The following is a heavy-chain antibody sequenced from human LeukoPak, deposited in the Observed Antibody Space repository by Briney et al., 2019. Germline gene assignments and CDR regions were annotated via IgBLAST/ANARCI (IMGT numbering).Heavy chain of an antibody. CDR2: INANSGTT. Sequence: GGSLRLSCTASGFAFSVYAMSWLRQPPGKGLEWVSTINANSGTTSYAASVRGRFTISRDNSENTLYLQLNTLRADDTATYYCAKPISGGLAVTADWFHPWGQGTLVVVSS. J-gene: IGHJ5*01. D-gene: IGHD6-19*01. V-gene: IGHV3-23*01. CDR3: AKPISGGLAVTADWFHP. CDR1: GFAFSVYA.